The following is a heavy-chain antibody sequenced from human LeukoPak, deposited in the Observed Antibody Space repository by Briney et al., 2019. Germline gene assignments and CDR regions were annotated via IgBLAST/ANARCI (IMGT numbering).Heavy chain of an antibody. V-gene: IGHV3-48*03. CDR3: AKRYCSGGSCHGDY. CDR2: ISSSGSTI. CDR1: GFTFSSYE. J-gene: IGHJ4*02. D-gene: IGHD2-15*01. Sequence: PPGGSLRLSCAASGFTFSSYEMNWVRQAPGKGLEWVSYISSSGSTIYYADSVKGRFTISRDNSKNTLYLQMNSLRAEATAVYYCAKRYCSGGSCHGDYWGQGTLVTVSS.